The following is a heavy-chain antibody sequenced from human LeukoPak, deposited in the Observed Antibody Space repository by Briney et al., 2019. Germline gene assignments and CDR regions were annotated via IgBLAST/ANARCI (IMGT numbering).Heavy chain of an antibody. CDR1: GFTVSSIH. V-gene: IGHV3-53*01. Sequence: GGSLRLSCAASGFTVSSIHMVWVRQAPGKGLEWVSVTYTGGNSYYADSVKGRFIISRDISKNTLYLQMNSLRAEDSALYYCARGGRGPAAVVAPRSFDIWGQGTVVTVSS. CDR2: TYTGGNS. CDR3: ARGGRGPAAVVAPRSFDI. J-gene: IGHJ3*02. D-gene: IGHD3-22*01.